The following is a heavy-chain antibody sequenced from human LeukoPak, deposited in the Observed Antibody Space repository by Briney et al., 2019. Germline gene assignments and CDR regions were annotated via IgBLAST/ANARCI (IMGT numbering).Heavy chain of an antibody. J-gene: IGHJ5*01. CDR1: GYTFTRYG. Sequence: GGSVKVSCKASGYTFTRYGISWVRQAPGQGLEGMGWISAHKGNTNNEQKFQGRVTMATDTSTSTAYMELRSLRSDDTAVYYCARGYYDILTGYYRGSWFDSWGQGTLVTVSS. CDR3: ARGYYDILTGYYRGSWFDS. CDR2: ISAHKGNT. D-gene: IGHD3-9*01. V-gene: IGHV1-18*01.